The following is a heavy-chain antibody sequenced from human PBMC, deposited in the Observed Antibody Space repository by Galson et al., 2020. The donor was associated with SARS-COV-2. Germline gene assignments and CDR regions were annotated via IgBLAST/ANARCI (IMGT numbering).Heavy chain of an antibody. J-gene: IGHJ4*02. Sequence: SETLSLTCTVSGGSISSGSYYWSWIRQPAGKGLEWIGRIYTSGSTNYNPSLKSRVTISVDTSKNQFSLKLSSVTAADTAVYYCASGGGSDFDYWGQGTLVTVSS. CDR2: IYTSGST. CDR3: ASGGGSDFDY. D-gene: IGHD2-15*01. V-gene: IGHV4-61*02. CDR1: GGSISSGSYY.